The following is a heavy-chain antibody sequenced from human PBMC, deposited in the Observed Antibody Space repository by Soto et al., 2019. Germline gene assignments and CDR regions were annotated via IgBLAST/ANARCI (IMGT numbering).Heavy chain of an antibody. Sequence: EVQLVESGGGLVKPGGSLRLSCAASGFTFSNAWMNWVRQAPGKGLEWVGRIKSKTDGGTTDYAAPVKGRFTISRDDSNNTLYLQMNSLKTEDTAVYYCTTGSGGSLTVFDYWGQGTLVTVSS. J-gene: IGHJ4*02. CDR1: GFTFSNAW. CDR2: IKSKTDGGTT. D-gene: IGHD2-15*01. V-gene: IGHV3-15*07. CDR3: TTGSGGSLTVFDY.